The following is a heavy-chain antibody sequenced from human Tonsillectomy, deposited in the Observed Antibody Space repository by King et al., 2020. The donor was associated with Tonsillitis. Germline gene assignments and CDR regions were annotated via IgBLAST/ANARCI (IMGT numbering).Heavy chain of an antibody. D-gene: IGHD3-10*01. Sequence: LQLQESGPGLVKPSETLSLTCTVSGGSISSYYWSWIRQPPGRGLEWIGYIYYSGSTNYNPSLKSRVTISVDTSKNQFSLKLSSVTAADTAVYYCARGSGGPWCGEDVYYYFDYWGQGTLVTVSS. CDR3: ARGSGGPWCGEDVYYYFDY. CDR2: IYYSGST. V-gene: IGHV4-59*01. CDR1: GGSISSYY. J-gene: IGHJ4*02.